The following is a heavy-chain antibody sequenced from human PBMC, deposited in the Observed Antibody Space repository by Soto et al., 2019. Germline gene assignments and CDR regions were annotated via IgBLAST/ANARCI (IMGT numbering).Heavy chain of an antibody. CDR3: ARAHSGSYYRNFDY. V-gene: IGHV1-69*13. CDR2: IIPIFGTA. Sequence: VASVKVSCKASGGTFSGYAISWVRQAPGQGLEWMGGIIPIFGTANYAQKFQGRVTITADESTSTAYMELSSLRSEDTAVYYCARAHSGSYYRNFDYWGQGTLVTVSS. CDR1: GGTFSGYA. D-gene: IGHD1-26*01. J-gene: IGHJ4*02.